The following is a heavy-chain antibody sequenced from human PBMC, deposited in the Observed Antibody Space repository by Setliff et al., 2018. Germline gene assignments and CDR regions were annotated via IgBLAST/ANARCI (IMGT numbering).Heavy chain of an antibody. CDR3: AREGMRGYFYYYLDV. V-gene: IGHV3-7*03. CDR1: GPTFSNFY. J-gene: IGHJ6*03. Sequence: LRLSCAASGPTFSNFYMSWVRQAPGKGLEWVANIHQIGHETYYADSVKGRFTISRDKNSVFLQMDSLRAEDTAVYYCAREGMRGYFYYYLDVWGEGTTVTVSS. CDR2: IHQIGHET.